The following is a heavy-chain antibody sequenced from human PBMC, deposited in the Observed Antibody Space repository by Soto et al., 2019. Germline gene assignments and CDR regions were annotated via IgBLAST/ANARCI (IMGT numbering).Heavy chain of an antibody. CDR1: GYTFTDYW. CDR3: ARHASSRTSNYDYYAVDV. CDR2: IYPGDSDT. Sequence: PGESLKISCKGSGYTFTDYWIGWVRQLPGKGLEWMGIIYPGDSDTRYSPSFQGHVTITVDKSISTAYLQWSSLRASDSAIYYCARHASSRTSNYDYYAVDVWGLGTTVTVSS. D-gene: IGHD4-4*01. V-gene: IGHV5-51*01. J-gene: IGHJ6*02.